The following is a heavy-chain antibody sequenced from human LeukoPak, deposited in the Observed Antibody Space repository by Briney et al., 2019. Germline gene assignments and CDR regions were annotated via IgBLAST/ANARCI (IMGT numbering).Heavy chain of an antibody. Sequence: GGSLRLSCAASGFTFSSYAMSWVRQAPGKGLEWVSAISGSGGSTYYADSVKGRFTISRDNSKNTLYLQMNSLRAEDTAVYYCAKDMGRWFGELTYFDYWGQGTLVTVPS. CDR1: GFTFSSYA. CDR3: AKDMGRWFGELTYFDY. D-gene: IGHD3-10*01. CDR2: ISGSGGST. J-gene: IGHJ4*02. V-gene: IGHV3-23*01.